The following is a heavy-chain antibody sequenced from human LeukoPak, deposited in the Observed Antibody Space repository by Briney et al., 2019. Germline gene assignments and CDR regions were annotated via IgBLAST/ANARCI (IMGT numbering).Heavy chain of an antibody. CDR2: INSDGSST. V-gene: IGHV3-74*01. J-gene: IGHJ6*02. CDR1: GFTFSSYW. CDR3: AIVRGYYYHGLDV. Sequence: GGSLRLSCAASGFTFSSYWMHWVRQAPGKGLVWVSRINSDGSSTSYADSVKGRFTISRDNAMNTLYLQMNSLRAEDTAVYYCAIVRGYYYHGLDVWGQGTTVTVSS. D-gene: IGHD3-10*01.